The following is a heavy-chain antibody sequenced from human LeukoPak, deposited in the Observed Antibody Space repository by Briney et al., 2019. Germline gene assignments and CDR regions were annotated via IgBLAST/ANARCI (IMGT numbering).Heavy chain of an antibody. Sequence: HPGGSLRLSCAASGFTFSNYAIHWVRQSPVKGLEWVAVIWNDGSYKYNADSVKGRFTISRGNSKNTLYLQMNSLTAEDTAVYYCARVHCSTTNCYENYFDYWGQGTPVTVSS. V-gene: IGHV3-33*01. CDR2: IWNDGSYK. CDR1: GFTFSNYA. D-gene: IGHD2-2*01. CDR3: ARVHCSTTNCYENYFDY. J-gene: IGHJ4*02.